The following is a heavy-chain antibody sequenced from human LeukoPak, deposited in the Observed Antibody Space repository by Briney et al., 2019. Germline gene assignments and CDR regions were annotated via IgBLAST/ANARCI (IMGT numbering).Heavy chain of an antibody. J-gene: IGHJ6*03. V-gene: IGHV3-23*01. D-gene: IGHD3-10*01. CDR3: AKDGVLLWFGGYYYMDV. CDR2: ISPSGDIT. CDR1: GFTFSNHG. Sequence: GGSLRLSCAASGFTFSNHGMNWVRQAPGKGLEWVSGISPSGDITYYADSVKGRFTISRDNSKNTLYLQMNSLRAEDTAVYYCAKDGVLLWFGGYYYMDVWGKGTTVTVSS.